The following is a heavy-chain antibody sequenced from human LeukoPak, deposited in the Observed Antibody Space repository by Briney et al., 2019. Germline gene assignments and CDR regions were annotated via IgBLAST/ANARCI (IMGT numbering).Heavy chain of an antibody. V-gene: IGHV4-34*01. Sequence: PETLSLTCTVSGGSFSGYLWSWIRQPPXXXXXWIGEINYXGEKTNYNPSLKSRVIMSVDPSTNQFSLKMTSVTAADTAVYFCTRSGLTGMREYPRADYYYYGMDVWGQGTAVTVSS. D-gene: IGHD2-2*02. CDR3: TRSGLTGMREYPRADYYYYGMDV. J-gene: IGHJ6*01. CDR2: INYXGEKT. CDR1: GGSFSGYL.